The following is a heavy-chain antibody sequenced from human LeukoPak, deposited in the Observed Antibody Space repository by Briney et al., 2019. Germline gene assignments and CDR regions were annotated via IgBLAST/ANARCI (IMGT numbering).Heavy chain of an antibody. D-gene: IGHD6-19*01. V-gene: IGHV4-4*07. CDR3: ARDVAVAGTTNFDY. Sequence: PSETLSLTCTVSGGSISSYYWSWLRQPAGKGLEWIGRIYTSGSTNYNPSLKSRVTISVDKSKHQFSLKLSSVTAADTAVYYCARDVAVAGTTNFDYWGQGTLVPVSS. CDR1: GGSISSYY. J-gene: IGHJ4*02. CDR2: IYTSGST.